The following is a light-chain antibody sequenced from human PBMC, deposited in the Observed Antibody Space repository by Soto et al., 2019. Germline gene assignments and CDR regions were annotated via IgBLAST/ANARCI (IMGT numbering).Light chain of an antibody. V-gene: IGLV2-14*03. Sequence: QSSPAQPASLPASPRKSITISCTGTSSDIGVYDYISWLQQNPTHAPKLMISDDNNRPTSISNRSSGSKSACTPYLTNSRLEVEDESDDFCFSFTSTSTHGFGTGTKVTGL. CDR3: FSFTSTSTHG. CDR1: SSDIGVYDY. CDR2: DDN. J-gene: IGLJ1*01.